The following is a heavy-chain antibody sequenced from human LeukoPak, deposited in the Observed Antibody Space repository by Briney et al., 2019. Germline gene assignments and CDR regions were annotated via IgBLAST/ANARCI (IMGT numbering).Heavy chain of an antibody. CDR3: AKDWIQFNRVFDCFDS. Sequence: GGSLRLSCATSGFPFETNAMSWVRQAPGKGLEWVATIGNTGTFYADSVTGRFTISRDNSKNTVNLQMNRLRVEDTAIYYCAKDWIQFNRVFDCFDSWGQGTLVTVSS. J-gene: IGHJ4*02. V-gene: IGHV3-23*01. CDR2: IGNTGT. D-gene: IGHD5-18*01. CDR1: GFPFETNA.